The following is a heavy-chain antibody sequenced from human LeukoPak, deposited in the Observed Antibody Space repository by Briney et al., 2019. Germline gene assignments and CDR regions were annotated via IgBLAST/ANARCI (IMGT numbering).Heavy chain of an antibody. CDR2: ISDIGSI. V-gene: IGHV4-59*08. J-gene: IGHJ3*02. CDR1: GGSISSYY. D-gene: IGHD5-18*01. CDR3: ARLTGYSYGPDAFDI. Sequence: TPSETLSLTCTVSGGSISSYYWSWIRQPPGKGLEWIVYISDIGSINYNPSLKSRVTISVDTSKNQFSLKLSSVTAADTAVYYCARLTGYSYGPDAFDIWGQGTMVTVSS.